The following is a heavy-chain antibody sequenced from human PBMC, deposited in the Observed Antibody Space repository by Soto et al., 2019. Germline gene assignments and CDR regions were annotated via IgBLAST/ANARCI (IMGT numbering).Heavy chain of an antibody. CDR1: GFTFTDYD. J-gene: IGHJ4*02. V-gene: IGHV3-13*01. CDR3: ARGRDSALYYFDY. D-gene: IGHD2-21*01. Sequence: GGSLRLSCAASGFTFTDYDMVWVRQATGKSLEWVSVITTGGDTYYPGSVKGRFTVSRENAKNSLYLQMNSLRAEDTAVYYCARGRDSALYYFDYWGQGTLVTVSS. CDR2: ITTGGDT.